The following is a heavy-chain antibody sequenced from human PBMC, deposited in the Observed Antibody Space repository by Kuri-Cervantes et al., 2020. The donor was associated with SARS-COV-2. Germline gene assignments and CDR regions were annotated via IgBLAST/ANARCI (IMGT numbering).Heavy chain of an antibody. CDR1: GFTFSSYA. J-gene: IGHJ4*02. CDR2: ISYDGSNK. V-gene: IGHV3-30*04. D-gene: IGHD3-9*01. Sequence: GESLKISCAASGFTFSSYAMHWVRQAPGKGLEWVAVISYDGSNKYYADSVKGRFTISRDNTDNSVYLQMNSLRGEDTAVYYCATVWGHVLRYFDPSPFDYWGQGTLVTVSS. CDR3: ATVWGHVLRYFDPSPFDY.